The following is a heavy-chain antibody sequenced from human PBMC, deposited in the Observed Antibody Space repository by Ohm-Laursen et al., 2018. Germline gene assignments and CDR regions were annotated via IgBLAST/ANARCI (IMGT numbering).Heavy chain of an antibody. CDR2: ISSSGSTI. Sequence: GSLRLSCAASGFTFSSYEMNWVRQAPGKGLEWVSYISSSGSTIHYADSVKGRFTISRDNAKNSLYLQMNSLRAEDTVVYHCARDPVRGLTDYWGQGTLVTVSS. D-gene: IGHD3-16*01. CDR1: GFTFSSYE. V-gene: IGHV3-48*03. CDR3: ARDPVRGLTDY. J-gene: IGHJ4*02.